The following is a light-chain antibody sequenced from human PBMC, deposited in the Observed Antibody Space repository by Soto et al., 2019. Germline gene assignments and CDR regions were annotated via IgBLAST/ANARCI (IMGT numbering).Light chain of an antibody. Sequence: QSALTQPASVSGSPGQSIAISCTGSSSDVGFYNYVSWYQQHPGRVPKLIIYEVTNRPSGVSNRFSGSKSGNTASLTISGLQAEDEAAYYCCSYTTSSTRVFGSGTKLTVL. V-gene: IGLV2-14*01. CDR1: SSDVGFYNY. J-gene: IGLJ1*01. CDR3: CSYTTSSTRV. CDR2: EVT.